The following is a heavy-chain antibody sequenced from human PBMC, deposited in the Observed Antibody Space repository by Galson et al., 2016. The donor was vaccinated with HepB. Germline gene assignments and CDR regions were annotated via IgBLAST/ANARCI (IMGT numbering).Heavy chain of an antibody. Sequence: LRLSCAASGFTFSNSGMHWVRQAPGRGLQWVAVISYDGSNKYYANSVKGRFTISRENSKNTLYLQMNSLRAEDTALYYCAKDLPPDTGMGGFDYWGQGTLVTVAS. J-gene: IGHJ4*02. V-gene: IGHV3-30*18. CDR1: GFTFSNSG. CDR2: ISYDGSNK. CDR3: AKDLPPDTGMGGFDY. D-gene: IGHD5-18*01.